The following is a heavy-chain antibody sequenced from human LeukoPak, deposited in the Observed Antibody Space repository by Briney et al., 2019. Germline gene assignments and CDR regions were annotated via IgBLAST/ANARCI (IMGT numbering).Heavy chain of an antibody. Sequence: SVKVSCKASGGTFSSYAISWVRQAPGQGLEWMGRIIPILGIANYAQKFQGRVTITADKSTSTAYMELSSLRSEDTAMYYCARESYSGNPYFDYWGQGTLVTVSS. J-gene: IGHJ4*02. CDR3: ARESYSGNPYFDY. D-gene: IGHD4-23*01. CDR2: IIPILGIA. V-gene: IGHV1-69*04. CDR1: GGTFSSYA.